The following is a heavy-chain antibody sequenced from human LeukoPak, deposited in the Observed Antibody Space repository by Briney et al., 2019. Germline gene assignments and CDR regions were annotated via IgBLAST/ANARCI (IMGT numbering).Heavy chain of an antibody. J-gene: IGHJ4*02. D-gene: IGHD4-4*01. Sequence: SETLSLTCAVYGGSFSGYYWSWIRQPPGKGLEWIGEINHSGSTNYNPSLKSRVTISVDTSKNQFSLRLSSVTAADTAVYYCAVMTTLNYWGQGTLVTVSS. CDR3: AVMTTLNY. V-gene: IGHV4-34*01. CDR2: INHSGST. CDR1: GGSFSGYY.